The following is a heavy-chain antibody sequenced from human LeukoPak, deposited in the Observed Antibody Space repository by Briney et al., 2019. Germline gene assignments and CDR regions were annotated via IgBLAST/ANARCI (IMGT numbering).Heavy chain of an antibody. CDR1: GGSISSYY. CDR3: ARVRTYYDILTGYSDNAFDI. J-gene: IGHJ3*02. D-gene: IGHD3-9*01. V-gene: IGHV4-4*07. Sequence: SETLSLTCTVSGGSISSYYWSWIRQPPGKGLVWIGRIYTSGSTNYNPSLKSRVTMSVDTSKNQFSLKLSSVTAADTAVYCCARVRTYYDILTGYSDNAFDIWGKGTMVTVSS. CDR2: IYTSGST.